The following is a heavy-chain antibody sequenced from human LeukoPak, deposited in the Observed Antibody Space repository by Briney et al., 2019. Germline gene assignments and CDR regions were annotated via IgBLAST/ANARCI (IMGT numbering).Heavy chain of an antibody. Sequence: SETLSLTCTVSGGSISRYYWNWIRQPPGKGLEWIGYIYYSGSTNYNPSLKSRLTISIDTSKNQFSLKLNSMTAADTAVYYCVRNIYTSSYYFDYWGQGTLVTVSS. J-gene: IGHJ4*02. CDR1: GGSISRYY. CDR3: VRNIYTSSYYFDY. D-gene: IGHD6-6*01. V-gene: IGHV4-59*01. CDR2: IYYSGST.